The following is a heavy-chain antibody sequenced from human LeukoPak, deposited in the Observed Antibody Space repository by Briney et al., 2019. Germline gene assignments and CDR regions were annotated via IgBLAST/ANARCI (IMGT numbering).Heavy chain of an antibody. D-gene: IGHD5-18*01. V-gene: IGHV3-23*01. CDR3: ARDGDMGDTAMVTPLDY. CDR1: GFTFSSYA. J-gene: IGHJ4*02. CDR2: ISGSGGST. Sequence: PGGSLRLSCAASGFTFSSYAMSWVRQAPGKGLEWVSAISGSGGSTYYADSVKGRFTISRDNSKNTLYLQMNSLRAEDTAVYYCARDGDMGDTAMVTPLDYWGQGTLVTVSS.